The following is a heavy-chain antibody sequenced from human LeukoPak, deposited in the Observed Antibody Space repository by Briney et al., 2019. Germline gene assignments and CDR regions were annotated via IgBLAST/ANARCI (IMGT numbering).Heavy chain of an antibody. V-gene: IGHV3-43*01. J-gene: IGHJ6*02. CDR1: GFTFDDYT. D-gene: IGHD6-13*01. CDR2: ISWDGGST. Sequence: GGSLRLSCAASGFTFDDYTMHWVRQAPGKGLEWVSLISWDGGSTYYADSVKGRFTISRDNSKNSLYLQMNSLRAEDTALYYCAKDMDTSAAAGTSYYYYGMDVWGQGTTVTVSS. CDR3: AKDMDTSAAAGTSYYYYGMDV.